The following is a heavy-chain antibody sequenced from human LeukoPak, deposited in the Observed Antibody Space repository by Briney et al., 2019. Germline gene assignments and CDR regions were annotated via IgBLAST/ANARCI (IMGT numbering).Heavy chain of an antibody. D-gene: IGHD5-12*01. J-gene: IGHJ4*02. Sequence: PSETLSLTCGVSGGSFSGYYWSWVRQPPGKGLEWIGEINHSGSTNHNPSLKSRVTISVDTFKNQFSLKLTSVAAADTAVFYCARGGTWPTYSHYWGQGIVVSVSS. CDR3: ARGGTWPTYSHY. V-gene: IGHV4-34*01. CDR1: GGSFSGYY. CDR2: INHSGST.